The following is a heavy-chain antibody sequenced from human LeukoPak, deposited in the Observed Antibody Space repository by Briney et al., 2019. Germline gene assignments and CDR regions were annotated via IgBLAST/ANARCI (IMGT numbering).Heavy chain of an antibody. D-gene: IGHD1-26*01. CDR3: ARDKYPGSGSYYIFDY. V-gene: IGHV3-30-3*01. CDR1: GFTFSSYA. Sequence: GGSLRLSCAASGFTFSSYAMHWVRQAPGRGLEWVAVISYDGSNKYYADSVKGRFTISRDNSKNTLFLQMNSLRAEDTAVYYCARDKYPGSGSYYIFDYWGQGTLVAVSS. J-gene: IGHJ4*02. CDR2: ISYDGSNK.